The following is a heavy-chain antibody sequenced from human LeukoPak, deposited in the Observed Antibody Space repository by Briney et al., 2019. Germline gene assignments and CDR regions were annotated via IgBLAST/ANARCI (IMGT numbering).Heavy chain of an antibody. CDR3: ARDTDYGDGLLDY. J-gene: IGHJ4*02. Sequence: SETLSLTCTVSGGSISSYYWSWIRQPPGKGLEWIGYIYYSGSTNYNPSLKSRVTISVDTSKNQFSLKLSSVTPADTAVYYCARDTDYGDGLLDYWGQETLVTVSS. D-gene: IGHD4-17*01. V-gene: IGHV4-59*01. CDR2: IYYSGST. CDR1: GGSISSYY.